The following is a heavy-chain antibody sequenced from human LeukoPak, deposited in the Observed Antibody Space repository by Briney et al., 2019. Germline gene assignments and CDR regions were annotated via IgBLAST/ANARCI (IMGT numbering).Heavy chain of an antibody. CDR3: ARDQGSFDY. Sequence: PGGSLRLSCAASGFTFSTYSMNWVRQAPGKGLEWVSYISSGSSIIYYADSVKGRFTISRDNAKNSLYLQMNSLRGEDTAVYYCARDQGSFDYWGQGTLVTVSS. CDR2: ISSGSSII. V-gene: IGHV3-48*01. J-gene: IGHJ4*02. CDR1: GFTFSTYS.